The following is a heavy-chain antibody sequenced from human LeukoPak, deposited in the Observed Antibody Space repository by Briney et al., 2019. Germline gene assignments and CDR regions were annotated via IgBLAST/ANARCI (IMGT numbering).Heavy chain of an antibody. D-gene: IGHD6-13*01. CDR1: GFTFSSYS. Sequence: PGGSLRLSCAASGFTFSSYSMNWVRQAPGKGPEWVSSISSSSSYIYYADSVKGRFTISRDNAKNSLYLQMNSLRAEDTAVYYCARETAAGSPDAFDIWGQGTMVTVSS. CDR3: ARETAAGSPDAFDI. J-gene: IGHJ3*02. V-gene: IGHV3-21*01. CDR2: ISSSSSYI.